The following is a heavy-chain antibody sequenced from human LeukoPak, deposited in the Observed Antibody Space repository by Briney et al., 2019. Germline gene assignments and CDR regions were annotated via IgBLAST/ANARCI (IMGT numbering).Heavy chain of an antibody. CDR3: AKGGSPGYNYNAFDM. CDR1: GFIFDTYG. CDR2: IWYDGSKK. D-gene: IGHD3-22*01. V-gene: IGHV3-33*03. J-gene: IGHJ3*02. Sequence: GGSLRLSCAASGFIFDTYGMHWVRQAPGRGLEWVAVIWYDGSKKYFADSVKGRFTISRDNAKNSLYLHMNSLRAEDTAVYYCAKGGSPGYNYNAFDMWGQGTMVAVS.